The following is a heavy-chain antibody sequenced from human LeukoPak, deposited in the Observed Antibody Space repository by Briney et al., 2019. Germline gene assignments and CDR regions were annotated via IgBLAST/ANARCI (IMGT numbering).Heavy chain of an antibody. D-gene: IGHD6-6*01. CDR3: ARDMAARPYNWFDP. CDR2: IIPIFGTA. J-gene: IGHJ5*02. Sequence: SVKVSCKASGGTFSSYAISWVRQAPGQGLEWMGGIIPIFGTANYAQKFQGRVTITADESTSTAYMELSSLRSEDTAVYYCARDMAARPYNWFDPWGQGTLVTVSS. CDR1: GGTFSSYA. V-gene: IGHV1-69*13.